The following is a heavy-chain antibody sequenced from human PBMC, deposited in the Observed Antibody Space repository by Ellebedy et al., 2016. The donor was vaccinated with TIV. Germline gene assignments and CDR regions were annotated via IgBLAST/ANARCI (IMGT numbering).Heavy chain of an antibody. J-gene: IGHJ6*02. Sequence: PGGSLRLSCAASGFSFRDYYMTWIRQAPGKGLEWVADISNSGGTIFYADSVKGRFTVSRDNAENSVHLQMNSLRVEDTAVYYCAKAALRLELPYYNGMDVWGQGTTVTVSS. D-gene: IGHD3-10*01. CDR3: AKAALRLELPYYNGMDV. CDR2: ISNSGGTI. CDR1: GFSFRDYY. V-gene: IGHV3-11*04.